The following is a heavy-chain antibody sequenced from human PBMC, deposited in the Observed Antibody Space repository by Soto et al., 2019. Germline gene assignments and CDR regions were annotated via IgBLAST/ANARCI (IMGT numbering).Heavy chain of an antibody. CDR2: IYYSGST. J-gene: IGHJ4*02. CDR1: GGSISSYY. CDR3: ARYLYGSGSYYSPLFDY. V-gene: IGHV4-59*08. D-gene: IGHD3-10*01. Sequence: PSETLSLTCTVSGGSISSYYWSWIRQPPGKGLEWIGYIYYSGSTNYNPSLKSRVTISVDTSKDQFSLRLSSVTAADTAVYYCARYLYGSGSYYSPLFDYWGQGTLVTVSS.